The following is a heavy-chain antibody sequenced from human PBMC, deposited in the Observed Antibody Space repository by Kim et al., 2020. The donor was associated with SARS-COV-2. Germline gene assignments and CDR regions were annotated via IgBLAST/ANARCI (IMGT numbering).Heavy chain of an antibody. D-gene: IGHD5-12*01. CDR1: GFTFSNYG. Sequence: GGSLRLSCAASGFTFSNYGMHWVRQAPGEGLEWVAVISSDGGNSYYADSVKGRFTVSRDNSKNTLYLQMSSLRTEDTAVYYCVKDRDQWRGFFDYWGQGTLVTVSS. CDR3: VKDRDQWRGFFDY. CDR2: ISSDGGNS. V-gene: IGHV3-30*18. J-gene: IGHJ4*02.